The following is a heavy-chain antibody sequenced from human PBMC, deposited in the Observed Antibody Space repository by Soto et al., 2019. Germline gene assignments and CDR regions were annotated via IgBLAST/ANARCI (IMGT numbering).Heavy chain of an antibody. J-gene: IGHJ2*01. CDR2: ISAYNANT. CDR1: GYTLTRYG. D-gene: IGHD1-20*01. V-gene: IGHV1-18*01. CDR3: AREVFRYFDL. Sequence: QVHLVQSGAEVKKPGASVKVSCKASGYTLTRYGITWVRQAPGQGFEWMGSISAYNANTKYAQQLPGRLTMTTDTSTSTAYMELRSLTSDDTAGYYCAREVFRYFDLWGRGTLVSVSS.